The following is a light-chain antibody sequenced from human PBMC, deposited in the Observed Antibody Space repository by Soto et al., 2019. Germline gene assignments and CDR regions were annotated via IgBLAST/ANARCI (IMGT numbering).Light chain of an antibody. V-gene: IGLV2-14*01. CDR3: SSYTSSSFVV. CDR1: SSDVGGYNY. J-gene: IGLJ2*01. Sequence: QSVLTQPASVSGSPGQSITISCTGTSSDVGGYNYVSWYQQNPDKAPKFMIYEVSNRPSGVSNRFSGSKSGNTASLTISGLQAEDEADYYCSSYTSSSFVVFGGGTQLTVL. CDR2: EVS.